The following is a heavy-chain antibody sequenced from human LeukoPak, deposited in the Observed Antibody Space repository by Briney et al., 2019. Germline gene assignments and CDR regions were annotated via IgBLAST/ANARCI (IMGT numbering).Heavy chain of an antibody. D-gene: IGHD2-2*01. CDR2: IIPIFGTA. CDR3: AREGGYASNERRFPWFDP. J-gene: IGHJ5*02. Sequence: SVKVSCKASGGTFSSYAISWVRQAPGQGLEWMGGIIPIFGTANYAQKFQGRVTITADESTSTAYMELSSLRSEDTAVYYCAREGGYASNERRFPWFDPWGQGTPVTVSS. CDR1: GGTFSSYA. V-gene: IGHV1-69*13.